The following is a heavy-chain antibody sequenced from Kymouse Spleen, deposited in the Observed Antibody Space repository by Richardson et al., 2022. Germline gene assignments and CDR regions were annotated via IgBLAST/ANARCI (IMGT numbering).Heavy chain of an antibody. V-gene: IGHV4-34*01. CDR2: INHSGST. D-gene: IGHD1-20*01,IGHD1-7*01. CDR3: ARYNWKDYFDY. CDR1: GGSFSGYY. J-gene: IGHJ4*02. Sequence: QVQLQQWGAGLLKPSETLSLTCAVYGGSFSGYYWSWIRQPPGKGLEWIGEINHSGSTNYNPSLKSRVTISVDTSKNQFSLKLSSVTAADTAVYYCARYNWKDYFDYWGQGTLVTVSS.